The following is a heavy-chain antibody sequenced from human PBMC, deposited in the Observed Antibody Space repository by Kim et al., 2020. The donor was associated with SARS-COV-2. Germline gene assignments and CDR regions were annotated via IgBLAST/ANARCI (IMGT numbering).Heavy chain of an antibody. D-gene: IGHD3-16*01. CDR1: GFTFSSYW. V-gene: IGHV3-74*01. J-gene: IGHJ1*01. CDR3: ASGLGF. Sequence: GGSLRLSCAASGFTFSSYWMHWVRQAPGKGLVWVSNINGDGSITNYAGYVKGRCTISRDTAKNTLYLPMNSLRAEDPAVYSFASGLGFWVQRTLVPFSS. CDR2: INGDGSIT.